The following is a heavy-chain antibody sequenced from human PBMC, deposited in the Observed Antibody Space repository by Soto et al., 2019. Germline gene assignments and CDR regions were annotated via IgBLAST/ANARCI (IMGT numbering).Heavy chain of an antibody. V-gene: IGHV3-23*01. Sequence: EAQLLESGGGLVQPGGSLRLSCAASGFAFSNFAMSWVRQAPGKGLEWVSAIGSGSRGTHYAESVEDRFTISRDDSKTTLYVQLNCLTAADTAGYYCAAPRAAVPNTRYCDPWGQGTPVTVSP. J-gene: IGHJ5*02. CDR2: IGSGSRGT. CDR1: GFAFSNFA. D-gene: IGHD6-13*01. CDR3: AAPRAAVPNTRYCDP.